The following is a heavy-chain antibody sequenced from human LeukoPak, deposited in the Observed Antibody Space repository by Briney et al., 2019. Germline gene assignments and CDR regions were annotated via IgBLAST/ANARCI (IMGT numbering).Heavy chain of an antibody. J-gene: IGHJ4*02. D-gene: IGHD2-2*01. CDR1: GFTFSGYT. V-gene: IGHV3-21*01. CDR2: ISNSSTYI. Sequence: TGGSLRLSCAASGFTFSGYTMTWVRQAPGKGLEWVSSISNSSTYIYYADSVKGRFTISRDNVQNSLSLQMNSLRAEDTAVYYCARWVCSSTSCYYFDYWGQGSLVVVSS. CDR3: ARWVCSSTSCYYFDY.